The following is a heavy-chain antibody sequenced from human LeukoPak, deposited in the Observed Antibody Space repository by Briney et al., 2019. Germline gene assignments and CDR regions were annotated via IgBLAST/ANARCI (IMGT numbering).Heavy chain of an antibody. CDR3: AREVRSYYDY. J-gene: IGHJ4*02. CDR2: ISSSSSYI. Sequence: GGSQRLSCAASGFTFSSYSMNWVRQAPGKGLEWVSSISSSSSYIYYADSVKGRFTISRDNAKNSLYLQMNSLRAEDTAVYYCAREVRSYYDYWGQGTLVTVSS. D-gene: IGHD4/OR15-4a*01. V-gene: IGHV3-21*01. CDR1: GFTFSSYS.